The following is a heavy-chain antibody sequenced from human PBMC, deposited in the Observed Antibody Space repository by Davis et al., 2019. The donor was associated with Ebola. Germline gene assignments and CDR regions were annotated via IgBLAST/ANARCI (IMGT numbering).Heavy chain of an antibody. CDR3: ARREYSSSYWYFDL. V-gene: IGHV5-51*01. CDR1: GYSFTSYW. J-gene: IGHJ2*01. D-gene: IGHD6-6*01. Sequence: PGGSLRLSCKGSGYSFTSYWIGWVRQMPGKGLEWMGIIYPGDSDTRYSPSFQGQVTISADKSISTAYLQWSSLKASDTAMYYCARREYSSSYWYFDLWGRGTLVTVSS. CDR2: IYPGDSDT.